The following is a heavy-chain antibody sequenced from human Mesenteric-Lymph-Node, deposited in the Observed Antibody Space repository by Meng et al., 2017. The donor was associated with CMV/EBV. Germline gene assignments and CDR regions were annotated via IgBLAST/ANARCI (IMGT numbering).Heavy chain of an antibody. D-gene: IGHD2/OR15-2a*01. CDR2: IRSDETDK. Sequence: GGSLRLSCDASGFTFNFGMHWVRQAPGKGLEWVAFIRSDETDKWYADSVKGRFTISRDNSKNSLYLQMNSLRAEDTGFYYCARVQIIGRVVGFDYWGQGILVTVSS. J-gene: IGHJ4*02. CDR3: ARVQIIGRVVGFDY. CDR1: GFTFNFG. V-gene: IGHV3-30*02.